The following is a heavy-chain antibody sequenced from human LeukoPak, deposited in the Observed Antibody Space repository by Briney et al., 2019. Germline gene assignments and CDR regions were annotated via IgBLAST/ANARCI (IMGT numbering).Heavy chain of an antibody. D-gene: IGHD5-18*01. CDR2: INHDGST. Sequence: XETLSLTCAVYGGSFSGYYWSWIRQPPGKGLEWIGEINHDGSTNYNPSLKSRVTISVDTSKNQFSLRLSSVTAADTAVYSCARGRGYNAFDIWGQGTMVTVSS. CDR3: ARGRGYNAFDI. J-gene: IGHJ3*02. CDR1: GGSFSGYY. V-gene: IGHV4-34*01.